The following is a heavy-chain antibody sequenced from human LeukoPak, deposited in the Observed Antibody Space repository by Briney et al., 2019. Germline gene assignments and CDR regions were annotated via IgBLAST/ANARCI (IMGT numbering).Heavy chain of an antibody. Sequence: GASVKVSCKASGYTFTSYAMHWVRQAPGQRLEWMGWINAGNGNTKYSQKFQGRVTITRDTSASTAYMELSSLRSEDTAVYYCARGRTGYYYDSSGYYHWGQGTLVTVSS. CDR2: INAGNGNT. J-gene: IGHJ5*02. D-gene: IGHD3-22*01. V-gene: IGHV1-3*01. CDR1: GYTFTSYA. CDR3: ARGRTGYYYDSSGYYH.